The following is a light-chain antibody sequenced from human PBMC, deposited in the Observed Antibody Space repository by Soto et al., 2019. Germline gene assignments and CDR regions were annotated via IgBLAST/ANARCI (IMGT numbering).Light chain of an antibody. CDR1: SSDVGGYNY. CDR2: EVN. Sequence: QSALTQPASVSGSPGQSITISCTGTSSDVGGYNYVSWYQQHPGKAPKLMIYEVNNRPSGVSSRFSGSKSGNTASLTISGLQAEDESDYYCSSYTSSSTLVFGTGTKVTVL. CDR3: SSYTSSSTLV. J-gene: IGLJ1*01. V-gene: IGLV2-14*01.